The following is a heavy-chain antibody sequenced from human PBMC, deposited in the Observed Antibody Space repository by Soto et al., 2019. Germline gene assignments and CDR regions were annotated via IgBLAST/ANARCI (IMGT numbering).Heavy chain of an antibody. Sequence: PSETLSLTCAVYGGSFSGYYWSWIRQPPGKGLEWIGEINHSGSTNYNPSLKSRVTISVDTSKNQFSLKLSSVTAADTAVYYCARGPHSIAAARGEDYWGQGTLVTVSS. V-gene: IGHV4-34*01. CDR3: ARGPHSIAAARGEDY. J-gene: IGHJ4*02. D-gene: IGHD6-13*01. CDR1: GGSFSGYY. CDR2: INHSGST.